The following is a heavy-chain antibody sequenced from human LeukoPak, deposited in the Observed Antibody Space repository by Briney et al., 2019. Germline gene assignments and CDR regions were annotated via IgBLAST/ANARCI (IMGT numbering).Heavy chain of an antibody. D-gene: IGHD2-15*01. CDR3: ARAGGYCGRISCPYYFDY. J-gene: IGHJ4*02. CDR1: GYTFTSYD. Sequence: ASVKVSCKASGYTFTSYDINWVRQATGQGLEWMGWMNPNSGNTGYAQKFQGRVTTTRNTSISTAYMELSSLRSEDTAVYYCARAGGYCGRISCPYYFDYWGQGPLVAVSS. CDR2: MNPNSGNT. V-gene: IGHV1-8*01.